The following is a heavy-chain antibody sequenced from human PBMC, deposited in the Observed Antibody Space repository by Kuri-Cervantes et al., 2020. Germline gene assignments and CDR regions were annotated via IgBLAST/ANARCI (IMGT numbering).Heavy chain of an antibody. CDR2: ISYDGTKK. J-gene: IGHJ4*02. CDR3: ARIGYSSGWTNFDY. V-gene: IGHV3-30*09. CDR1: GFSFSTYA. D-gene: IGHD6-19*01. Sequence: GGSLRLSCAASGFSFSTYAMHWVCQAPGMGLEWVAVISYDGTKKHYADSVKGRFAISRDNSKNSLYLQMNSLRAEDTAVYYCARIGYSSGWTNFDYWGQGTLVTVSS.